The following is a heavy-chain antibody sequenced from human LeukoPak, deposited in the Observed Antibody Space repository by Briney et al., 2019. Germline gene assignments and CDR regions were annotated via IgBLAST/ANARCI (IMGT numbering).Heavy chain of an antibody. V-gene: IGHV5-51*01. Sequence: GESLKISRKGSGYSFTSYWIGWVRQMPGKGLEWMGIIYPGDSDTRYSPSFQGQVTISADKSISTAYLQWSSLKALDTAIYYCARHGGYGGNQKAHFDYWGQGTLVTVSS. CDR1: GYSFTSYW. CDR2: IYPGDSDT. CDR3: ARHGGYGGNQKAHFDY. D-gene: IGHD4-23*01. J-gene: IGHJ4*02.